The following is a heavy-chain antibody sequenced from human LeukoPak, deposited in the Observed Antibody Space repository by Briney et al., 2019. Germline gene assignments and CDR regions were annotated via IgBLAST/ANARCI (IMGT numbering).Heavy chain of an antibody. V-gene: IGHV3-33*01. CDR3: ARPPSGSYYTPYYFDY. J-gene: IGHJ4*02. CDR1: GFTFSTYG. Sequence: GGSLRLSCAASGFTFSTYGMHWVRQAPGKGLEWVAVIWYDGSNRYYADSVKGRFTVSRDNSKNTLYLQMNSLRAEDTAVYYCARPPSGSYYTPYYFDYWGQGTLVTVSS. D-gene: IGHD1-26*01. CDR2: IWYDGSNR.